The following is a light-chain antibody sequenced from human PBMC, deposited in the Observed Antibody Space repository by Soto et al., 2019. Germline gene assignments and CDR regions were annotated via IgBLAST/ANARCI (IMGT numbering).Light chain of an antibody. CDR1: QSVSSSY. CDR2: GAS. V-gene: IGKV3-20*01. CDR3: QQYGNSPIT. Sequence: EIVMTQSPATLSVSPGARAPLSCRASQSVSSSYLAWYQQNPGPAPRLLIYGASSRATGIPDRFSGSGSGTDFTLTISRLEPEDFAVYYCQQYGNSPITFGQGTRLEIK. J-gene: IGKJ5*01.